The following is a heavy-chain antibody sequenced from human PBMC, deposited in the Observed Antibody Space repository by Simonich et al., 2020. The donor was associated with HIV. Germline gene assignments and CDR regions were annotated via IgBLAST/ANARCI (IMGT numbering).Heavy chain of an antibody. CDR1: GFTFSSYA. J-gene: IGHJ5*02. D-gene: IGHD2-2*02. Sequence: QVQLVESGGGVVQPGRSLRLSCAASGFTFSSYAMHWVRQAPGKGLEWVAVISYDGSNKYYADSGKGRFTISRDNSKNTLYLQMNSLRAEDTAVYYCARGGYCSSTSCYTRNWFDPWGQGTLVTVSS. V-gene: IGHV3-30*07. CDR3: ARGGYCSSTSCYTRNWFDP. CDR2: ISYDGSNK.